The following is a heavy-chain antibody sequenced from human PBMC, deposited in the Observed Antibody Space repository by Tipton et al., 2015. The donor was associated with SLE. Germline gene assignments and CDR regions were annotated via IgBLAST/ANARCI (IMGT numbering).Heavy chain of an antibody. Sequence: LRLSCTVSDGSISSTNYYWGWIRQPPGKGLEWIGSIFYTGSTYYNPSLKSRVSFSIDTSKNQFSLKLSSVTAADTAVYYCARGPPVASYYYHMNVWGKGTTVAVSS. CDR1: DGSISSTNYY. J-gene: IGHJ6*03. CDR3: ARGPPVASYYYHMNV. CDR2: IFYTGST. V-gene: IGHV4-39*07.